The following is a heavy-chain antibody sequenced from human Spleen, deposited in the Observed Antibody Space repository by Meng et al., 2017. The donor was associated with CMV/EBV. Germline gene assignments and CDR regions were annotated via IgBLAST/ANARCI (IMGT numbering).Heavy chain of an antibody. CDR1: GYTFTGYY. CDR3: ARTYDILKDGLDV. Sequence: ASVKVSCKASGYTFTGYYMYWVRQAPGQGLEYMGWINPNSGGTNYAQKLQGRVTMTRDTSITTAYMELRSLRSDDTAIYYCARTYDILKDGLDVWGPGTTVTVSS. J-gene: IGHJ6*02. D-gene: IGHD3-9*01. CDR2: INPNSGGT. V-gene: IGHV1-2*02.